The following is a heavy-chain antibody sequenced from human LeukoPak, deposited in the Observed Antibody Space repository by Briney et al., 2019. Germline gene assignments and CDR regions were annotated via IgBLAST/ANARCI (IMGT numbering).Heavy chain of an antibody. Sequence: SETLSLTCTVSGGSISSYYWSWIRQPPGKGLEWIGYIYYSGSTNYNPSLKSRVTISVDTSKNQFSLKLSSVTAADTAVYYCARARYQLLTIWGQGTLVTVSS. CDR3: ARARYQLLTI. CDR1: GGSISSYY. D-gene: IGHD2-2*01. J-gene: IGHJ4*02. CDR2: IYYSGST. V-gene: IGHV4-59*01.